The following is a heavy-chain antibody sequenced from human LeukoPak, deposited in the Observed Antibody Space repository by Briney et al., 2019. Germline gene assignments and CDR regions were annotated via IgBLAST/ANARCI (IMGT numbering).Heavy chain of an antibody. CDR1: GGSFSGYY. Sequence: SETLSLTCAVYGGSFSGYYWSWIRQPPGKGLEWIGEINHSGSTNYNPSLKSRVTISVDTSKNQFSLKLSSVTAADTAVYYCARGGGYGDYKSFDYWGQGTLVTVSS. D-gene: IGHD4-17*01. CDR3: ARGGGYGDYKSFDY. J-gene: IGHJ4*02. V-gene: IGHV4-34*01. CDR2: INHSGST.